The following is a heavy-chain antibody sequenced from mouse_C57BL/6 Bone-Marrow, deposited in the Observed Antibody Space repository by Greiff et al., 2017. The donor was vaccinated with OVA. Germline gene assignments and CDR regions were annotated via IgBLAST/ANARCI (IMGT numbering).Heavy chain of an antibody. D-gene: IGHD4-1*01. CDR2: ISDGGSYT. CDR3: ARKLGRKGLAY. V-gene: IGHV5-4*03. J-gene: IGHJ3*01. CDR1: GFTFSSYA. Sequence: EVKVEESGGGLVKPGGSLKLSCAASGFTFSSYAMSWVRQTPEKRLEWVATISDGGSYTYYPDNVKGRFTISRDNAKNNLYLQMSHLKSEDTAMYYCARKLGRKGLAYWGQGTLVTVSA.